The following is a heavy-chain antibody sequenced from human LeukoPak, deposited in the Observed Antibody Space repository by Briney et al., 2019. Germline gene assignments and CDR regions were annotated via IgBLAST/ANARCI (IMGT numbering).Heavy chain of an antibody. CDR1: GFTFSSYA. CDR3: AKTVGATIGGEDYFDY. CDR2: ISGSGGST. V-gene: IGHV3-23*01. D-gene: IGHD1-26*01. Sequence: PGGSLRLSCAASGFTFSSYAMSWVRQAPGKGLEWVSAISGSGGSTYYADSVKGRFTISRDNSKNTLYLQMNSLRAEDTAVYHCAKTVGATIGGEDYFDYWGQGTLVTVSS. J-gene: IGHJ4*02.